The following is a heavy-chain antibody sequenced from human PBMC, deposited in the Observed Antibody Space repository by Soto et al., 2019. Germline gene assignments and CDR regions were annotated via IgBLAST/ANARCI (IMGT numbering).Heavy chain of an antibody. D-gene: IGHD2-15*01. V-gene: IGHV1-18*01. J-gene: IGHJ2*01. CDR2: ISASTINX. CDR3: VRCYCSVGSCYACWHFDL. Sequence: QVQLVQSGDEVKKPGASVKVSCQASGYTFSDYXXXWVRQAPGQGLERMGWISASTINXXXGQNFQGKVIMTLXTSTDTDXXXXXXXXXXXTAVYYCVRCYCSVGSCYACWHFDLWGRGTLVTVSS. CDR1: GYTFSDYX.